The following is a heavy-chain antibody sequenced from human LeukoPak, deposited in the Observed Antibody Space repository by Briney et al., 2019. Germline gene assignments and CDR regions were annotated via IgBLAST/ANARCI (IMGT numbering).Heavy chain of an antibody. CDR2: VHPNIGFT. J-gene: IGHJ4*02. CDR3: ARDRAGDPDYSFDQ. D-gene: IGHD4-11*01. Sequence: ASVKVSCKASGYTFTDYYIHWVRQAPGQGPEWMGRVHPNIGFTNYAQKFQGRVTMTRDTSISTAYMELTRLRSDDTAVYCCARDRAGDPDYSFDQWGQGTLVTVSS. V-gene: IGHV1-2*06. CDR1: GYTFTDYY.